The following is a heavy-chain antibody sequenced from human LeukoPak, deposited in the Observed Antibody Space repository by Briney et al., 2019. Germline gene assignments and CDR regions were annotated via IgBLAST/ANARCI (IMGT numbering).Heavy chain of an antibody. D-gene: IGHD4-17*01. V-gene: IGHV4-39*07. Sequence: SETLSLTCTVSGGSISSSSYYWGWIRQPPGKGLEWIGSIYYSGSTYYNPSLKSRVTISVDTSKNQFSLKLSSVTAADTAVYYCARLNGDYADAFDIWGQGTMVTVSS. CDR2: IYYSGST. CDR1: GGSISSSSYY. J-gene: IGHJ3*02. CDR3: ARLNGDYADAFDI.